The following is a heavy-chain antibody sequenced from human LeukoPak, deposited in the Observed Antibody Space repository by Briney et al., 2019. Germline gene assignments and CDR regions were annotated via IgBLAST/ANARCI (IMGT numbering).Heavy chain of an antibody. CDR1: GGSISSYY. V-gene: IGHV4-4*07. D-gene: IGHD6-6*01. CDR2: IYTSGST. Sequence: PSETLSLTCAVSGGSISSYYWSWIRQPAGRGLEWIGRIYTSGSTNYNPSLKSRVTMSVDTSKNQFSLKLSSVTAADTAVYYCARAVQLFPYYYYYMDVWGKGTTVTVSS. CDR3: ARAVQLFPYYYYYMDV. J-gene: IGHJ6*03.